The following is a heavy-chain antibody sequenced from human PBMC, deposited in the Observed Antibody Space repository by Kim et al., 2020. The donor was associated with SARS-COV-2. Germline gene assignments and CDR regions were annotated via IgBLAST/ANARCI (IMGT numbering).Heavy chain of an antibody. CDR1: GGSFSGYY. Sequence: SETLSLTCAVYGGSFSGYYWSWIRQPPGKGLEWIGEINHSGSTNYNPSLKSRVTISVDTSKNQFSLKLSSVTAADTAVYYCARGPRVVRGVIIRGYFDYWGQGTLVTVSS. CDR3: ARGPRVVRGVIIRGYFDY. D-gene: IGHD3-10*01. CDR2: INHSGST. J-gene: IGHJ4*02. V-gene: IGHV4-34*01.